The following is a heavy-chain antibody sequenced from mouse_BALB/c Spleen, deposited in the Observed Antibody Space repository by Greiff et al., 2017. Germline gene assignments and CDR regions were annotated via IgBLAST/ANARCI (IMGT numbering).Heavy chain of an antibody. J-gene: IGHJ4*01. Sequence: VQLQQSGPELVKPWASVKISCKASGYSFTGYYMHWVKQSHVKSLEWIGRINPYNGATSYNQNFKDKASLTVDKSSSTAYMELHSLTSEDSAVYYCARGEFTKAFDAMDYWGQGTSVTVSA. CDR3: ARGEFTKAFDAMDY. CDR1: GYSFTGYY. D-gene: IGHD1-2*01. CDR2: INPYNGAT. V-gene: IGHV1-31*01.